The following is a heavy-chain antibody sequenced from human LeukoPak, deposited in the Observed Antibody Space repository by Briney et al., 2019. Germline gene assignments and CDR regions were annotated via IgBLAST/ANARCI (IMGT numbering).Heavy chain of an antibody. Sequence: ASVKVSCKAPGGTFSSYAISWVRQAPGQGLEWMGGIIPIFGTANYAQKFQGRVTITADESTSTAYMELSSLRSEDTAVYYCARARYYYDSSGYSHFDYWGQGTLVTVSS. CDR2: IIPIFGTA. V-gene: IGHV1-69*13. D-gene: IGHD3-22*01. CDR3: ARARYYYDSSGYSHFDY. J-gene: IGHJ4*02. CDR1: GGTFSSYA.